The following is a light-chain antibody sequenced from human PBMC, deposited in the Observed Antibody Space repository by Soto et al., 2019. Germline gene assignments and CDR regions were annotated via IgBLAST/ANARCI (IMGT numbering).Light chain of an antibody. CDR1: SRVVGAYKL. J-gene: IGLJ1*01. CDR3: DSYAGGSRV. CDR2: EVG. V-gene: IGLV2-23*02. Sequence: QSALTQPASVSGSPGQSITISCTGTSRVVGAYKLVSGYQQHPGKDPKLIIYEVGERPAGASNRFSGSKSGNTASLTISGLQAEDEAYYYCDSYAGGSRVFGTGTKLHVL.